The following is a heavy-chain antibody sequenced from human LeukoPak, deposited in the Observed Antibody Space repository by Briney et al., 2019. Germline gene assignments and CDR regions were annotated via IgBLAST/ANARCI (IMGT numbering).Heavy chain of an antibody. CDR1: GGTFSSYA. J-gene: IGHJ4*02. CDR3: ARGSRDSIDY. Sequence: ASVKVSCKASGGTFSSYAISWVRQAPGQGLEWMGRIIPILGIANYAQKFQGRVTITADKSTSTAYMELSSLRPEDTAVYYCARGSRDSIDYWGQGTLVTVSS. CDR2: IIPILGIA. D-gene: IGHD3-10*01. V-gene: IGHV1-69*04.